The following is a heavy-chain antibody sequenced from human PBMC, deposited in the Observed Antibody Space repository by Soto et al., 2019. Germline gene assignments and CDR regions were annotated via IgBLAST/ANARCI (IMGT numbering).Heavy chain of an antibody. CDR1: GGSFSGYF. J-gene: IGHJ4*02. CDR3: ARGLAYDRPITVAEPFDS. Sequence: QVQLQQWGAGLLKASETLSLTCVVSGGSFSGYFWTWIRQSPGRGLEGIGEISHSGSRNYNPAFQSRVIISVDSSKNHVSLKLSSVTAADSATYFCARGLAYDRPITVAEPFDSWGQGTLVTVSS. D-gene: IGHD6-19*01. V-gene: IGHV4-34*02. CDR2: ISHSGSR.